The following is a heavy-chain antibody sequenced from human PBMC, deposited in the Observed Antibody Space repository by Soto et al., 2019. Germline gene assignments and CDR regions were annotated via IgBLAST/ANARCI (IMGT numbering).Heavy chain of an antibody. CDR3: VRSGDNHNVLDS. CDR1: AVTFSHHY. D-gene: IGHD2-21*02. J-gene: IGHJ4*02. V-gene: IGHV3-11*06. Sequence: LRLSNRASAVTFSHHYMSWIRQALGKGLEWNGCSSNSGSCARYADSVKGRFSISRDIAKNSRYLQINRLRCGDKAIDYCVRSGDNHNVLDSWGEGT. CDR2: SSNSGSCA.